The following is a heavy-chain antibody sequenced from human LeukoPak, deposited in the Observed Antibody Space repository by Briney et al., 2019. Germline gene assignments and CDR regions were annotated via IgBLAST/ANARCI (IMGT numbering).Heavy chain of an antibody. V-gene: IGHV3-53*01. CDR1: GFTVSSNY. Sequence: GGSLRLSCAASGFTVSSNYMSWVRQAPGKGLEWVSVIYSGGSTYYADSVKGRFTISRDNSKNTLYLQMNSLRAEDTAVYYCAGGYCSGGSCYGEYFQHWGQGTLVTVSS. CDR2: IYSGGST. J-gene: IGHJ1*01. D-gene: IGHD2-15*01. CDR3: AGGYCSGGSCYGEYFQH.